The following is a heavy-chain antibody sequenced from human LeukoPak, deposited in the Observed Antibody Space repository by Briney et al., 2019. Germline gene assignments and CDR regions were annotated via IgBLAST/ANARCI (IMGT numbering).Heavy chain of an antibody. CDR2: ISTSSSYI. CDR1: GFTFSSYS. CDR3: AREYIVGATYYYGMDV. V-gene: IGHV3-21*01. J-gene: IGHJ6*02. Sequence: GGSLRLSCAASGFTFSSYSMNWVRQAPGKGLEWVSSISTSSSYIYYADSVKGRFTVSRDNAKNSLYLQMNNLRAEDTAVYYCAREYIVGATYYYGMDVWGQGTTVTVSS. D-gene: IGHD1-26*01.